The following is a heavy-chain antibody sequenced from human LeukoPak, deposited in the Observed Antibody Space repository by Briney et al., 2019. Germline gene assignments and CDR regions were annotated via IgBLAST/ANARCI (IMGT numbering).Heavy chain of an antibody. CDR2: IYPGDSDT. Sequence: GESLKISCKGSGYSFTSYWIGWVRQMPGKGLEWMGIIYPGDSDTRYSPSFQGQVTISADKSISTAYLQWSSLKASDTAMYYCARPRIVGATLDAFDIWGQGTMVTVSS. CDR3: ARPRIVGATLDAFDI. J-gene: IGHJ3*02. D-gene: IGHD1-26*01. V-gene: IGHV5-51*01. CDR1: GYSFTSYW.